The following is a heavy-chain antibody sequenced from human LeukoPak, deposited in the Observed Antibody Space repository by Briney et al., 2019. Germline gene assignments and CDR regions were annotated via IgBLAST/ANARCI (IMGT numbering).Heavy chain of an antibody. CDR1: GGSISSSSYY. CDR3: ARHQWVPAFDI. CDR2: IYYSGST. Sequence: PSETLSLTCTVSGGSISSSSYYWGWIRQPPGKGLEWIGSIYYSGSTYYNPSLKSRVTISVDTSKNQFSLKLSSVTAADTAVYHCARHQWVPAFDIWCQGTMVTVSS. V-gene: IGHV4-39*01. D-gene: IGHD1-26*01. J-gene: IGHJ3*02.